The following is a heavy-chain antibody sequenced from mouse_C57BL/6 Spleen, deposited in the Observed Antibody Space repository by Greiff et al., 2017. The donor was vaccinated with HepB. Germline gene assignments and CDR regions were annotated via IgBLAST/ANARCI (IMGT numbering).Heavy chain of an antibody. V-gene: IGHV2-2*01. CDR2: IWSGGST. J-gene: IGHJ3*01. CDR3: AGTYYSNNVGFAY. CDR1: GFSLTSYG. D-gene: IGHD2-5*01. Sequence: VKLMESGPGLVQPSQSLSITCTVSGFSLTSYGVHWVRQSPGKGLEWLGVIWSGGSTDYNAAFISRLSISKDNSKSQVFFKMNSLQADDTAIYYCAGTYYSNNVGFAYWGQGTLVTVSA.